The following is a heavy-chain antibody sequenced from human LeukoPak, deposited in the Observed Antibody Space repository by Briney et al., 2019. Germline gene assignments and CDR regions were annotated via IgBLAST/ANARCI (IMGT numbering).Heavy chain of an antibody. J-gene: IGHJ6*02. V-gene: IGHV1-18*01. D-gene: IGHD5-18*01. CDR1: GYTFTSYG. CDR2: ISGYNGNT. CDR3: ARAYSYGSDYYYGMDV. Sequence: ASVKVSCKASGYTFTSYGISWVRQAPGQGLEWMGWISGYNGNTKYAYKVQGRVTMTTDTSTGTAYMELRSLRSDDTAVYYCARAYSYGSDYYYGMDVWGQGTTVTVSS.